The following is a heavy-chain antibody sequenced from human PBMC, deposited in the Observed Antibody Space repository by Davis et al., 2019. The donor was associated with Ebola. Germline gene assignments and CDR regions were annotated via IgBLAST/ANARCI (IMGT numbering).Heavy chain of an antibody. Sequence: ASVKVSCKASGYTFTNFYMHWVRQAPGQGLEWMGWISTYNGNTNYAQKVQGRITMTTDTSTSTAYMELRSLRSDDTARYYCARDVRGITGPSEYWGQGTLVTVSS. CDR3: ARDVRGITGPSEY. CDR1: GYTFTNFY. J-gene: IGHJ4*02. CDR2: ISTYNGNT. D-gene: IGHD1-1*01. V-gene: IGHV1-18*04.